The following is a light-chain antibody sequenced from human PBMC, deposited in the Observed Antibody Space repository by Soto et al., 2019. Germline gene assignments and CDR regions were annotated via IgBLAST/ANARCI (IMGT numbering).Light chain of an antibody. Sequence: QSALTQPASVSGSPGQSITISCTGTSSDVGSYNLVSWYQQHLGNAPKLMIYECSKRPSGVSNRFSGSKSGNTASLTISGLQAEDEADYYCCSYAGSNYVFGTGTKVTVL. CDR3: CSYAGSNYV. CDR2: ECS. V-gene: IGLV2-23*01. CDR1: SSDVGSYNL. J-gene: IGLJ1*01.